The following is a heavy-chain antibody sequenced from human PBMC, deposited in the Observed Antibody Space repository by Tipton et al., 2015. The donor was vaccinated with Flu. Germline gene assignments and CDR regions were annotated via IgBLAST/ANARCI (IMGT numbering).Heavy chain of an antibody. V-gene: IGHV4-38-2*02. J-gene: IGHJ6*02. D-gene: IGHD2/OR15-2a*01. CDR2: IYHSGST. Sequence: TLSLTYAVSGYSISSGYYWGWIRQPPGKGLEWIGSIYHSGSTYYNPSLKSRVTISVDTSKNQFTLKLSSVTAADTAVYYCARDGIFNHPTTFSYYGMDVWGQGTTVTVSS. CDR1: GYSISSGYY. CDR3: ARDGIFNHPTTFSYYGMDV.